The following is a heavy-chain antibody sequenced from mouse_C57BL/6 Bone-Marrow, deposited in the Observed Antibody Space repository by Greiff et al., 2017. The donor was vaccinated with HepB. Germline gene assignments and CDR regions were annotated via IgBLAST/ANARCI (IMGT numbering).Heavy chain of an antibody. CDR1: GFNIKDYY. V-gene: IGHV14-2*01. CDR2: IDPEDGET. J-gene: IGHJ3*01. D-gene: IGHD6-1*01. Sequence: VQLKESGAELVKPGASVKLSCTASGFNIKDYYMHWVKQRTEQGLEWIGRIDPEDGETKYAPKFQGKATITADTSSNTAYLQLCSLTSEDTAVYYCAIAPSSVAWFAYRGEGTLCTVSA. CDR3: AIAPSSVAWFAY.